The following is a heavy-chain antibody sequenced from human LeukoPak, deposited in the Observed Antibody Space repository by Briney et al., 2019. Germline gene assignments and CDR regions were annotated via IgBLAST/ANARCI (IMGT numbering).Heavy chain of an antibody. CDR1: GFTFSEYY. Sequence: GGSLRLSCAASGFTFSEYYMSWIRQAPGKGLGWVSYISSSNNFRNYADSVKGRFTISRDNAKNSLYLQMNSLRAEDTAVYYCARPRYYDSSGYYFDIWGQGTMVTVSS. D-gene: IGHD3-22*01. CDR3: ARPRYYDSSGYYFDI. J-gene: IGHJ3*02. CDR2: ISSSNNFR. V-gene: IGHV3-11*03.